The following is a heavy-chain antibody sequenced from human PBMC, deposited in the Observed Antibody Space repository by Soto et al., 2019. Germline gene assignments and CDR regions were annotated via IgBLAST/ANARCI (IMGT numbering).Heavy chain of an antibody. Sequence: GGSLRLSCTASGFTCSTYAMSWVRQATGKGLEWVSTISDSGSTYYADSVKGRFTISRDNSKNTLYLEMNSLRAEDTAVYYCAKDKGGRYCSRTSCLYSFDYWGQGTLVTVSS. D-gene: IGHD2-2*01. CDR3: AKDKGGRYCSRTSCLYSFDY. V-gene: IGHV3-23*01. CDR2: ISDSGST. J-gene: IGHJ4*02. CDR1: GFTCSTYA.